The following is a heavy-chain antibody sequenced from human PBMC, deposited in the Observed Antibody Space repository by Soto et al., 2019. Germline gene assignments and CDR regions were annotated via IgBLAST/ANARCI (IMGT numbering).Heavy chain of an antibody. J-gene: IGHJ4*02. CDR1: GFSLSTTGVG. Sequence: QITLKESGPTLVKPTQTLTLTCSFSGFSLSTTGVGVGWIRQSPGKALEWLAIIYWDNDKRYSPSLKIRVTITKDTSKNQVVLTVTNMDPVDTGTYYCARSLWFGELHWGQGALVTVSS. V-gene: IGHV2-5*02. CDR2: IYWDNDK. CDR3: ARSLWFGELH. D-gene: IGHD3-10*01.